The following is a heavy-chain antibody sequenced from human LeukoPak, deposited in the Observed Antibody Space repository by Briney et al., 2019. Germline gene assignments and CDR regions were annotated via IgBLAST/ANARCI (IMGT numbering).Heavy chain of an antibody. CDR1: GFTFDDYA. D-gene: IGHD6-19*01. V-gene: IGHV3-9*01. CDR2: ISWNSGSI. Sequence: GRSLRLSCAASGFTFDDYAMHWVRQAPGKGLEWVSGISWNSGSIGYADSVKGRFTISRDNAKNSLYLQMNSLRAEDTALYYCAKDHQYSSGWWDPNYFDYWGQGTLVTVSS. CDR3: AKDHQYSSGWWDPNYFDY. J-gene: IGHJ4*02.